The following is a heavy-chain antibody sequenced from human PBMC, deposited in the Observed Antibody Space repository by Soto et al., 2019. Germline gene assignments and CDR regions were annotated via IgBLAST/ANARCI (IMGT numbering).Heavy chain of an antibody. CDR3: AKLVAVAGTDDWFDP. Sequence: QVQLQESGPGLVKPSETLSLTCTVSGGSVSSGSYYWTWIRQPPEKGLEWIGYISYTGTTNYNPSLKSRVTISVDTSKNQFSLRLSSVTPADTALYYCAKLVAVAGTDDWFDPWGQGTLVTVSS. J-gene: IGHJ5*02. CDR2: ISYTGTT. CDR1: GGSVSSGSYY. V-gene: IGHV4-61*01. D-gene: IGHD6-19*01.